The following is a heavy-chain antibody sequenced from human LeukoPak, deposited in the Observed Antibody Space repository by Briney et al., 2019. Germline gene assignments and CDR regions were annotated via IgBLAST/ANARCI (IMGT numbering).Heavy chain of an antibody. V-gene: IGHV4-34*01. Sequence: SETLSLTCAVYGGSFSGYYWSWIRQPPGKGLEWLGEINHSGSTNYNPSLKSRVTISVDTSKNQFSLKLSSVTAADTAVYYCARSIAQYNWFDPWGQGTLVTVSS. J-gene: IGHJ5*02. CDR1: GGSFSGYY. CDR2: INHSGST. D-gene: IGHD6-13*01. CDR3: ARSIAQYNWFDP.